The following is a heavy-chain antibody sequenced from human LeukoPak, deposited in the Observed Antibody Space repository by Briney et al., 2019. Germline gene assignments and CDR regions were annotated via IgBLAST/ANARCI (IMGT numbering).Heavy chain of an antibody. J-gene: IGHJ4*02. V-gene: IGHV1-46*01. CDR2: INPSGGST. Sequence: GASVKVSCKASGYTFTSYYMHWVRQAPGQGLEWMGIINPSGGSTSYAQKFQGRVTMTRDTSTSTVYMELSRLRSDDTAVYYCARDYYDFWSGYYTGEDYWGQGTLVTVSS. CDR1: GYTFTSYY. D-gene: IGHD3-3*01. CDR3: ARDYYDFWSGYYTGEDY.